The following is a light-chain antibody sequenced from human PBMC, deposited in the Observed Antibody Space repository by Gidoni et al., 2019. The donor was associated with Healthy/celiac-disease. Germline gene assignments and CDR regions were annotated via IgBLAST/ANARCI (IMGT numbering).Light chain of an antibody. J-gene: IGKJ1*01. Sequence: DIVLTQSPGTLSLSPGERATLSCRASQSVSSSYLARYQQKPGQAPRLLIYGASSRATGIPDRISGSGSGTDFTLTISRLEPEDFAVYYCQQYGSSPPWTFGQGTKVEIK. CDR1: QSVSSSY. CDR2: GAS. V-gene: IGKV3-20*01. CDR3: QQYGSSPPWT.